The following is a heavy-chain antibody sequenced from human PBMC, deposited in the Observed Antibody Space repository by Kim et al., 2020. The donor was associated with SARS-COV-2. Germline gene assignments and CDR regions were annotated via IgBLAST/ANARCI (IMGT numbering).Heavy chain of an antibody. J-gene: IGHJ5*02. D-gene: IGHD3-10*01. Sequence: GESLKISCRASGYKITDNWIAWVRQKPGKGLEWMGLIYPGDSDTRYSPSFQGQVTISADKTISTAYLQWGRLKASDSAMYFCARLIPPYYGAGRLAIWFDPWGQGTLVTVSS. V-gene: IGHV5-51*01. CDR1: GYKITDNW. CDR3: ARLIPPYYGAGRLAIWFDP. CDR2: IYPGDSDT.